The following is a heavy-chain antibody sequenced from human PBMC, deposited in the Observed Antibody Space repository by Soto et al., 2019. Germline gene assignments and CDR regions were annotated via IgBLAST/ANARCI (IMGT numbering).Heavy chain of an antibody. V-gene: IGHV1-69*08. CDR2: IIPILGIA. J-gene: IGHJ6*02. Sequence: QVQLVQSGAEVKKPGSSVKVSCKASGGTFSSYTIYWVRQAPGQGIEWMGRIIPILGIANSAKKFQGRVTIPEDKPTSTAHMELTILRCEDTAVYDCAIEGVVAGGMDVWGQVTTVTVSS. CDR3: AIEGVVAGGMDV. CDR1: GGTFSSYT. D-gene: IGHD2-15*01.